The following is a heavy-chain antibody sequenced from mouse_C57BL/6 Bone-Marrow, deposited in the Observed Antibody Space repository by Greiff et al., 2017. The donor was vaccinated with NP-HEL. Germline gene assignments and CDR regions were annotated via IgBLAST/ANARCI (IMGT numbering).Heavy chain of an antibody. J-gene: IGHJ1*03. D-gene: IGHD1-1*01. V-gene: IGHV1-9*01. CDR2: ILPGSGST. CDR3: ATLTTVVATREYFDV. Sequence: VQVVESGAELMKPGASVKLSCKATGYTFTGYWIEWVKQRPGHGLEWIGEILPGSGSTNYNEKFKGKATFTADTSSNTAYMQLSSLTTEDSAIYYCATLTTVVATREYFDVWGTGTTVTVSS. CDR1: GYTFTGYW.